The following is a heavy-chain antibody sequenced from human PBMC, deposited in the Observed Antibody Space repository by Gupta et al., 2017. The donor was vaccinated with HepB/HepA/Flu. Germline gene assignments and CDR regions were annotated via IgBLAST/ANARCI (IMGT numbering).Heavy chain of an antibody. CDR2: INPSGGST. D-gene: IGHD1-26*01. J-gene: IGHJ3*02. CDR3: ARRVGATNRDAFDI. CDR1: GYTFTSYY. Sequence: QVQLVQSGAEVKKPGASVKVSCKASGYTFTSYYMHWVRQAPGQGLEWVGIINPSGGSTSHAQKFQGRVTMTRDTSTSTVYMELSSLRSEDTAMYYCARRVGATNRDAFDIWGQGTMVTVSS. V-gene: IGHV1-46*01.